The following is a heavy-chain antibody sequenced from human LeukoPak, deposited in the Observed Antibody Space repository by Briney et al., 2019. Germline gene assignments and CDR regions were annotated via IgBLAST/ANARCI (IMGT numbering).Heavy chain of an antibody. Sequence: HPGGSLRLSCTASGFTFGNYAMNWVRQAPGKGLEWVGFIRRKAYGGTTEYAASVKGRFTISRDDSKSIAYLQMNSLKTEDTAVYYCSRVEMATIRVDDWGQGTLVTVSS. V-gene: IGHV3-49*04. CDR2: IRRKAYGGTT. CDR1: GFTFGNYA. D-gene: IGHD5-24*01. CDR3: SRVEMATIRVDD. J-gene: IGHJ4*02.